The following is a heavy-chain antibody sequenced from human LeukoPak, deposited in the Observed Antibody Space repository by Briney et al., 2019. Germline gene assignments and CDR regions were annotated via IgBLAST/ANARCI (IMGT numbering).Heavy chain of an antibody. CDR1: GSTFTSYG. V-gene: IGHV1-18*01. D-gene: IGHD3-9*01. CDR2: ISAYNGNT. CDR3: ARGSIVGHDILTGHDWFDP. J-gene: IGHJ5*02. Sequence: ASVKVSCKASGSTFTSYGISWVRQAPGQGLEWMGWISAYNGNTNYAQKLQGRVTMTTDTSTSTAYMELRSLRSEDTAVYYCARGSIVGHDILTGHDWFDPWGQGTLVTVSS.